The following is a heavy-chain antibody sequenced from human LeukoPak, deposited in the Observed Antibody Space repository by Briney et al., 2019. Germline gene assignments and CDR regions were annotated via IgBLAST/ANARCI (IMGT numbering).Heavy chain of an antibody. J-gene: IGHJ6*03. Sequence: ASVKVSCKASGGTFSSYAISWVRQAPGQGLEWMGGIIPIFGTANYAQKFQGRVTITTDESTSTAYMELSSLRSEDTAVYYCASGGYDFWSGYYRPMDVWGKGTTVTVSS. V-gene: IGHV1-69*05. CDR3: ASGGYDFWSGYYRPMDV. D-gene: IGHD3-3*01. CDR1: GGTFSSYA. CDR2: IIPIFGTA.